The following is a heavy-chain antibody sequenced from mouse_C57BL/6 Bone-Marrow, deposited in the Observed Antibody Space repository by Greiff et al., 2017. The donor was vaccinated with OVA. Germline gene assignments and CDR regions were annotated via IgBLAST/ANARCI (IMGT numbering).Heavy chain of an antibody. CDR3: ARTGYYDGWWYFDV. V-gene: IGHV1-69*01. CDR2: IDPSDSYT. CDR1: GYTFTSYW. J-gene: IGHJ1*03. D-gene: IGHD1-1*01. Sequence: VQLQQPGAELVMPGASVKLSCKASGYTFTSYWMHWVKQRPGPGLEWIGEIDPSDSYTNYNQKFKGKSTLTVDKSSSTAYMQLSSLTSEDSAVYYCARTGYYDGWWYFDVWGTGTTVTVSS.